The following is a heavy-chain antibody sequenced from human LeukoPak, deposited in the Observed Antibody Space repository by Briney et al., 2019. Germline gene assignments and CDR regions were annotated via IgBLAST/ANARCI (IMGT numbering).Heavy chain of an antibody. Sequence: GGSLRLSCAASGLTFNNYALTWIRQAPGKGLEWVSSISGRGGNTYYADSVKGRFTISRDNAKNSLYLQMNSLRDEDTAVYYCARDWYFDYWGQGTLVTVSS. V-gene: IGHV3-23*01. CDR1: GLTFNNYA. J-gene: IGHJ4*02. CDR3: ARDWYFDY. CDR2: ISGRGGNT.